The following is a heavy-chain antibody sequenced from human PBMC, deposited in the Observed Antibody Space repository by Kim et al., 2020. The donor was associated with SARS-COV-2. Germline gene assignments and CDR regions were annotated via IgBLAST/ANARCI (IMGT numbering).Heavy chain of an antibody. Sequence: GGSLRLSCAASGFTFSSYAMSWVRQAPGKGLEWVSAISGSGGSTYYADPVKGRFTIPRDNSKNTLYLQMNSLRAEDTAVYYGWEDRYYFDCSGYYPAYDAFDIWGQGTRVTVSS. J-gene: IGHJ3*02. D-gene: IGHD3-22*01. V-gene: IGHV3-23*01. CDR2: ISGSGGST. CDR3: WEDRYYFDCSGYYPAYDAFDI. CDR1: GFTFSSYA.